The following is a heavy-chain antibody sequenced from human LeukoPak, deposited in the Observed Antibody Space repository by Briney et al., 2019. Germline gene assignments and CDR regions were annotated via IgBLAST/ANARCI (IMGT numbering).Heavy chain of an antibody. D-gene: IGHD1-26*01. Sequence: LGGSLRLSCAASGFTFSSYSMNWVRQAPGKGLEWVSSISSSSSYIYYADSVKGRFTISRDNAKNTLYLQMNSLRAEDTAVYYCAKDPQGGSYYRNYYFDYWGQGTLVTVSS. CDR1: GFTFSSYS. V-gene: IGHV3-21*04. CDR3: AKDPQGGSYYRNYYFDY. J-gene: IGHJ4*02. CDR2: ISSSSSYI.